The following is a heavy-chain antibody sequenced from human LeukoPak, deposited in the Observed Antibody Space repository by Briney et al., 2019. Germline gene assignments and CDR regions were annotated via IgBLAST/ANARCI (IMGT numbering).Heavy chain of an antibody. V-gene: IGHV1-2*06. CDR2: INPNSGGT. CDR3: ARVPRGYSYGIDAFDI. Sequence: ASVKVSCTASGYTFTGYYMHWVRQAPGQGLEWMGRINPNSGGTNYAQKFQGRVTMTRDTSISTAYMELSRLRSDDTAVYYCARVPRGYSYGIDAFDIWGQGTMVTVSS. CDR1: GYTFTGYY. J-gene: IGHJ3*02. D-gene: IGHD5-18*01.